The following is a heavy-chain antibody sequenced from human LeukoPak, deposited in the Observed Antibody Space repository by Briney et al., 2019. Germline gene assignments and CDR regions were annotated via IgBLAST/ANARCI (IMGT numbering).Heavy chain of an antibody. V-gene: IGHV4-39*01. D-gene: IGHD3-9*01. Sequence: PSETLSLTCIVSGGSISIINFYWGWIRQPPGKGLEWIGTFHYSGNTYYNLSLKSRVTISVDTSKNQFSLNLRSVTAADTAVYFCARLPTGYPNWFDVWGQGTLVTVSS. CDR1: GGSISIINFY. CDR2: FHYSGNT. J-gene: IGHJ5*02. CDR3: ARLPTGYPNWFDV.